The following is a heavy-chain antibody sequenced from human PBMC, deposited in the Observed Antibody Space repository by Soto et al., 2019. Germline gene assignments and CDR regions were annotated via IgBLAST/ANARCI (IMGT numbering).Heavy chain of an antibody. CDR2: IYHTGST. V-gene: IGHV4-59*08. J-gene: IGHJ4*02. Sequence: PSETLSLTCGVSGGSITSYYWSWIRQPPGKGLEWIGYIYHTGSTNYNPSLRGRVTISVDTSKNHFSLRVRSVSAADTAVYYCARRNLHFDYWGQGNLVTVSS. CDR3: ARRNLHFDY. CDR1: GGSITSYY. D-gene: IGHD1-1*01.